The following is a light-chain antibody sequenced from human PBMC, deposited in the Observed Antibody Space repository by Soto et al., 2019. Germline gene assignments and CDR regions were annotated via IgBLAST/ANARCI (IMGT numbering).Light chain of an antibody. Sequence: EIVMTQSPATLSVSPGEGATLSCRASQSVSSNLAWYQHKPGQAPRLLIYGASTRASGIPARFSGSGSGTEFTLTISSLQSADSALYYCQHYNSWPTFGPGTKVDVK. CDR3: QHYNSWPT. J-gene: IGKJ3*01. V-gene: IGKV3-15*01. CDR1: QSVSSN. CDR2: GAS.